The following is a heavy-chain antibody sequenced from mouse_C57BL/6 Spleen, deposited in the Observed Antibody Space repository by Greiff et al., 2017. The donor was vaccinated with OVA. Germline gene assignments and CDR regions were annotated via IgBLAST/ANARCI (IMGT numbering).Heavy chain of an antibody. D-gene: IGHD1-1*01. CDR2: INPSTGGT. CDR3: TYGSNWYFDV. J-gene: IGHJ1*03. CDR1: GYSFTGYY. Sequence: EVQGVESGPELVKPGASVKISCKASGYSFTGYYMNWVKQSPEKSLEWIGEINPSTGGTTYNQKFKAKATLTVDKSSSTAYMQLKSLTSEDSAVYYCTYGSNWYFDVWGTGTTVTVSS. V-gene: IGHV1-42*01.